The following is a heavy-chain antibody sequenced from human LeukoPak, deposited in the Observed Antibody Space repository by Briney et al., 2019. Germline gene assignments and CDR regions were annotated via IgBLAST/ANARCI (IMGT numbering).Heavy chain of an antibody. CDR3: ARRTGYSYGIFDY. D-gene: IGHD5-18*01. CDR2: INPNSGGT. CDR1: GYTFTGYY. J-gene: IGHJ4*02. V-gene: IGHV1-2*02. Sequence: ASVKVSCKASGYTFTGYYMHWVRQAPGQGLEWMGWINPNSGGTNFAQKFQGRVTMARDTSISTAYMELSRLRSDDTAVYYCARRTGYSYGIFDYWGQGTLVTVSS.